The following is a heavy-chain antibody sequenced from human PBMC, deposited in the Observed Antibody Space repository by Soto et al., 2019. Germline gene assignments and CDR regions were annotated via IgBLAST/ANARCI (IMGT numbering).Heavy chain of an antibody. CDR2: ISSSSSYI. CDR1: GFTFSSYS. CDR3: ARDLYSSSARYFDY. Sequence: EVQLVESGGGLVKPGGSLRLSCAASGFTFSSYSMNWVRQAPVKGLEWVSSISSSSSYIYYADSVKGRFTISRDNAKNSLYLQMNSLRAEDTAVYYCARDLYSSSARYFDYWGQGTLVTVSS. D-gene: IGHD6-6*01. J-gene: IGHJ4*02. V-gene: IGHV3-21*01.